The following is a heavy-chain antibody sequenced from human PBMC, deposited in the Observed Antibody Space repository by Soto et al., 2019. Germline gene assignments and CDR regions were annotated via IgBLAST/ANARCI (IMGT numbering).Heavy chain of an antibody. CDR3: AKHEAAVTTRANSFDY. Sequence: EVHLSESGGGLVQPGGSLRLSCAASGFTFSTYGMNWVRQAPGKGLEWVSTIGGSGGSTYYADSVKGRFTISRDNSKNTLYLQMNRLRAEDTAVYYCAKHEAAVTTRANSFDYWGQGTLVTVSS. CDR2: IGGSGGST. D-gene: IGHD4-17*01. J-gene: IGHJ4*02. CDR1: GFTFSTYG. V-gene: IGHV3-23*01.